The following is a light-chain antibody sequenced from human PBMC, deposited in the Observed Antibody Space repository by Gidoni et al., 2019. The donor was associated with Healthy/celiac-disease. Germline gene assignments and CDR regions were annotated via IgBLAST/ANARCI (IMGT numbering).Light chain of an antibody. CDR3: QQYYSTPFT. CDR1: QSVFYNSNNKNY. Sequence: DIVMTQSPDSLAVSLGERATIHCKSSQSVFYNSNNKNYLAWYQQKPGQPPKLLIYWASTRESGVPDRFSGSGSGTDFTLTISSLQAEDVAVYYCQQYYSTPFTFGPGTKLDIK. V-gene: IGKV4-1*01. CDR2: WAS. J-gene: IGKJ3*01.